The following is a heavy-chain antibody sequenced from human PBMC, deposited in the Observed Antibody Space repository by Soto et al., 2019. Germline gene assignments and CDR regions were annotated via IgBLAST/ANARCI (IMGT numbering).Heavy chain of an antibody. Sequence: QVQLVESGGGVVQPGRSLRLSCAASGFTFRSYGMHWVRQAPGKGLEWVAVIWNDGSERYYADSVKGRFTISRDNSKNTLDLQMNSLRAEDTAAYYCARDRAGVGYNIDVWGQGTTVTVSS. CDR1: GFTFRSYG. CDR2: IWNDGSER. J-gene: IGHJ6*02. D-gene: IGHD5-12*01. V-gene: IGHV3-33*01. CDR3: ARDRAGVGYNIDV.